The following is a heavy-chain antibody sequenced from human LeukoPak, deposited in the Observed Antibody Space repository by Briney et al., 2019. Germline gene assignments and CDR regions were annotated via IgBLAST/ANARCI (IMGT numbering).Heavy chain of an antibody. J-gene: IGHJ4*02. CDR2: IRWDGGST. V-gene: IGHV3-43*01. D-gene: IGHD6-13*01. CDR1: GFTFDDYT. CDR3: AKTGGIAAAH. Sequence: GGSLRLSCAASGFTFDDYTMHWVRQAPGKGLEWVSLIRWDGGSTYYADSVKGRFTISRDNSKNTLYLQMKSLRAEDTAVYYCAKTGGIAAAHWGQGTLVTVSS.